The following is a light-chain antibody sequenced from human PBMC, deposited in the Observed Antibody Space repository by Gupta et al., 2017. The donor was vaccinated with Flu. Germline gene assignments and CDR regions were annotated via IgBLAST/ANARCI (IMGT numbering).Light chain of an antibody. CDR2: EVS. V-gene: IGLV2-18*02. J-gene: IGLJ3*02. CDR3: SSVTTSNTWV. Sequence: HSALTQPASVSGSPGQSITISSTGTSSDVGSYNRVSWYQQPPGTAPKLLISEVSIRPSGVPDRFSGSKSVNTASLTIYGLQAEDEADYYCSSVTTSNTWVFGGGTKLTVL. CDR1: SSDVGSYNR.